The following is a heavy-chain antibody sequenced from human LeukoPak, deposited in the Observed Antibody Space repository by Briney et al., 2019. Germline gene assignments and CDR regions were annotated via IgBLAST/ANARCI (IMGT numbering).Heavy chain of an antibody. CDR3: ARADCSGGSCYPTKNNWFDP. J-gene: IGHJ5*02. CDR1: GGSISSGGYS. D-gene: IGHD2-15*01. CDR2: IYYSGST. V-gene: IGHV4-30-4*07. Sequence: SETLSLTCAVSGGSISSGGYSWSWIRQPPGKGLEWIGYIYYSGSTYYNPSLKSRVTISVDTSKNQFSLKLSSVTAADTAVYYCARADCSGGSCYPTKNNWFDPWGQGTLVTVSS.